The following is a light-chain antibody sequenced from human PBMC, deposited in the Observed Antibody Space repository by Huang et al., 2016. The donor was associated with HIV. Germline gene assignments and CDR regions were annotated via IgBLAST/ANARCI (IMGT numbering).Light chain of an antibody. Sequence: DIQMTQSPSSLSASVGDRVTITCRASQSISNYLNWSQQRPGKAPKLLISAASSLQSGVSSRFSGSGSGTDFTLSISSLQAEDFVTYYCQQSYTTPPTFGHGTKVEV. CDR3: QQSYTTPPT. J-gene: IGKJ1*01. CDR1: QSISNY. CDR2: AAS. V-gene: IGKV1-39*01.